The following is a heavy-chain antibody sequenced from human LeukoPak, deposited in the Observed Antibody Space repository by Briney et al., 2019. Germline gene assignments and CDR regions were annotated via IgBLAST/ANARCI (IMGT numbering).Heavy chain of an antibody. CDR2: INPNSGGT. J-gene: IGHJ4*02. V-gene: IGHV1-2*02. CDR1: GYTFTGYY. Sequence: ASVKVSCKASGYTFTGYYMHWVRQAPGQGLEWMGWINPNSGGTNYAQKFQGRVTMTRDTSISTAYMELSSLRSEDTAVYYCVKQGLVPATAGDWGQGTLVTVSS. D-gene: IGHD2-2*01. CDR3: VKQGLVPATAGD.